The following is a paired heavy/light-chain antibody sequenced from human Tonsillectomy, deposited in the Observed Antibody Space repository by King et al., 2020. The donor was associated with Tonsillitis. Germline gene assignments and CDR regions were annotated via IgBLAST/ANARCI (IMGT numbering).Heavy chain of an antibody. D-gene: IGHD3-22*01. Sequence: EVQLVESGGGLVQPGGSLKLSCAASGFTFSASTMQWVRQASGKGLEWIGRIRSKADNYATAYAASLKGRFTISRDDSENTAYLQLNSLGTEDTAVYYCTRSMFYHDNYGYRYDAFDIWGQGTTVTVSS. CDR1: GFTFSAST. J-gene: IGHJ3*02. CDR3: TRSMFYHDNYGYRYDAFDI. CDR2: IRSKADNYAT. V-gene: IGHV3-73*02.
Light chain of an antibody. J-gene: IGLJ3*02. Sequence: QSVVTQPPSASGTPGQRVTISCSGSSSNIGSNAVNWYQQLPGTAPKLLIFNNNQRPSGVPDRFSGSKSGTSASLAISGLQSEDEADYYCATWDDSLNGRVFGGGTKLTVL. CDR1: SSNIGSNA. CDR3: ATWDDSLNGRV. CDR2: NNN. V-gene: IGLV1-44*01.